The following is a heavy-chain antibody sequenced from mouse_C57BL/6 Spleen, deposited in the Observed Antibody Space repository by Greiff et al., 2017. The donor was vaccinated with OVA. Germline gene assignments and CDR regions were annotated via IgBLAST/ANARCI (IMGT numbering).Heavy chain of an antibody. CDR1: GYTFTDYY. D-gene: IGHD3-1*01. Sequence: EVQLQQSGPELVKPGASVKISCKASGYTFTDYYMNWVKQSHGKSLEWIGDINPNNGGTSYNQKFKGKATLTVDKSSSTAYMELRSLTSEDSAVYYCAREGLLAYWGQGTLVTVSA. V-gene: IGHV1-26*01. J-gene: IGHJ3*01. CDR3: AREGLLAY. CDR2: INPNNGGT.